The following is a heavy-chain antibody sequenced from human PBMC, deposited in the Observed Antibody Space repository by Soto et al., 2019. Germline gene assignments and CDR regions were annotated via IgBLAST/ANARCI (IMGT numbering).Heavy chain of an antibody. J-gene: IGHJ5*02. CDR2: ISGNGVAT. D-gene: IGHD3-10*01. CDR3: AKEAILWLGGGRLDP. Sequence: EMQLLESGGGLIQPGGSLRLSCAASGFTFNSYAMSWVRQAPGKGLEWVSSISGNGVATYYADSVKGRLTISRDDYKNTVYLQMDSLRAEDTAIYYCAKEAILWLGGGRLDPWSQGTLVSVSS. CDR1: GFTFNSYA. V-gene: IGHV3-23*01.